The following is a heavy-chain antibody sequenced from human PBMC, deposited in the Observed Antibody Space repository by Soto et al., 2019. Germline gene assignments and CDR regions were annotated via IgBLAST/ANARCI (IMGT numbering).Heavy chain of an antibody. CDR1: GFTFSSYA. Sequence: GGSLRLSCAASGFTFSSYAMSWVRQAPGEGLEWVSAISGSGGSTYYADSVKGRFTISRDNSKNTLYLQMNSLRAEDTAVYYCAKELMDILTGRIWFDPWGQGTLVTVSS. J-gene: IGHJ5*02. D-gene: IGHD3-9*01. V-gene: IGHV3-23*01. CDR3: AKELMDILTGRIWFDP. CDR2: ISGSGGST.